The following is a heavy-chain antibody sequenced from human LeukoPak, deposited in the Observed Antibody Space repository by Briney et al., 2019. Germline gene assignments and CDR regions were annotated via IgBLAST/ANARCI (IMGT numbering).Heavy chain of an antibody. V-gene: IGHV3-7*01. Sequence: GGSLRLSCAASGFSFSRYWMSWVRQAPVRGLEWVANIKQDGSEKYYVDSVKGRFTISRDNAKNSLYLQMNSLRAEDTAVYYCARDLYRIVVVPHYFDYWGQGTLVTVSS. CDR3: ARDLYRIVVVPHYFDY. CDR1: GFSFSRYW. D-gene: IGHD3-22*01. CDR2: IKQDGSEK. J-gene: IGHJ4*02.